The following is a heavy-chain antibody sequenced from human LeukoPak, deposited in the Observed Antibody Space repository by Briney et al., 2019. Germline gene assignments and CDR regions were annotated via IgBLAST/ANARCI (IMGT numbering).Heavy chain of an antibody. CDR3: AKGLYYKDRSGYPA. V-gene: IGHV3-30*02. J-gene: IGHJ5*02. Sequence: GGSLRLSCAASGFTFTNYGLHWVRQPPGKGLEWVAFIGYDGSNKYYADSVKGRFTVSRDNSKNTLYLQMNSLRTEDTAVYYCAKGLYYKDRSGYPAWGQGTLVTISS. D-gene: IGHD3-22*01. CDR1: GFTFTNYG. CDR2: IGYDGSNK.